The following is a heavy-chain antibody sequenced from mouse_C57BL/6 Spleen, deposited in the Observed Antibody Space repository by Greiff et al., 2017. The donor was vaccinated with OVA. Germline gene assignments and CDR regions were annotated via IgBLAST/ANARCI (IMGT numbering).Heavy chain of an antibody. J-gene: IGHJ2*01. CDR2: IYPSDSET. V-gene: IGHV1-61*01. Sequence: QVQLQQPGAELVRPGSSVKLSCKASGYTFTSYWMDWVKQRPGQGLEWIGNIYPSDSETHYNQKFKDKATLTVDTSSSTAYMQLSSLTSEDSAVWYWARGGYDDYGEGFDYWGQGTTLTVSS. CDR1: GYTFTSYW. D-gene: IGHD2-3*01. CDR3: ARGGYDDYGEGFDY.